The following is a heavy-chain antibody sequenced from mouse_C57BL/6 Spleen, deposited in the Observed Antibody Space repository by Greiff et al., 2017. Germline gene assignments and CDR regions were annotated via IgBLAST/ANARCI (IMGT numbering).Heavy chain of an antibody. D-gene: IGHD4-1*01. CDR3: ATGAREAWFAY. CDR2: ILPGSGST. J-gene: IGHJ3*01. Sequence: VQLQQSGAELMKPGASVKLSCKATGYTFTGYWIEWVKQRPGHGLEWIGEILPGSGSTNYNGKFKGKATFTADTSSNTAYMQLSSLTAEDSAIYYCATGAREAWFAYWGQGTLVTVSA. CDR1: GYTFTGYW. V-gene: IGHV1-9*01.